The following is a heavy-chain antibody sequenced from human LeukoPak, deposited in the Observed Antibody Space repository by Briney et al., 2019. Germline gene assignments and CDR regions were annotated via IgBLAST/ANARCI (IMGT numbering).Heavy chain of an antibody. CDR2: IYSSGSI. CDR3: ARSVVAGTFDY. J-gene: IGHJ4*02. D-gene: IGHD6-19*01. Sequence: PSETLSLTCTVSGGSISNYYWSWIRQPPGRGLEWIAYIYSSGSINYNPSLKSRVTISIDTSKNQFSVKLSSVTAADTAIYYYARSVVAGTFDYWGQGTLVTVSS. V-gene: IGHV4-59*01. CDR1: GGSISNYY.